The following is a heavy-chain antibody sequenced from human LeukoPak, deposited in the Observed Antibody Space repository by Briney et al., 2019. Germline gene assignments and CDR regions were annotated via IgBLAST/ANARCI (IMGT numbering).Heavy chain of an antibody. CDR2: ISGSGGST. V-gene: IGHV3-23*01. Sequence: PGGSLRLSCAASGFTFSSYAMSCVRQAPGKGRDGFSAISGSGGSTYYADSGKGRFTSSRDKSKNPLYLQLNSLRAEDTAVYYCAKVWDAKAYGSGSYFDYWGQGTLVTVSS. J-gene: IGHJ4*02. CDR1: GFTFSSYA. CDR3: AKVWDAKAYGSGSYFDY. D-gene: IGHD3-10*01.